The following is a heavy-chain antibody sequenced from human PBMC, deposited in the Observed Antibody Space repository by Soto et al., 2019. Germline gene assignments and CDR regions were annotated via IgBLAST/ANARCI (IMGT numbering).Heavy chain of an antibody. CDR3: ARRAAARPWGY. V-gene: IGHV4-34*01. D-gene: IGHD6-6*01. CDR2: INHSGST. Sequence: LSLTCAVYGGSFSGYYWSWIRQPPGKGLEWIGEINHSGSTNYNPSLKSRVTISIDTSKNQFSLKLSSVTAADTAVYYCARRAAARPWGYWGQGTLVTVSS. CDR1: GGSFSGYY. J-gene: IGHJ4*02.